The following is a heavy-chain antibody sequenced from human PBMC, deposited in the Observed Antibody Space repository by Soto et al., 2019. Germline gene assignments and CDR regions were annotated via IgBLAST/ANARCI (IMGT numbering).Heavy chain of an antibody. CDR2: VSTSGNV. Sequence: SATLSLTCAVSGGSLTKYYWSWIRQPAGKGEEWIGRVSTSGNVVSKASLRSRLTMSVDTSKNQFSLRLTSVTAADTAVYYCARDNSDLWSLYPLAFDYWGQGALVTASS. CDR1: GGSLTKYY. V-gene: IGHV4-4*07. D-gene: IGHD3-3*01. CDR3: ARDNSDLWSLYPLAFDY. J-gene: IGHJ4*02.